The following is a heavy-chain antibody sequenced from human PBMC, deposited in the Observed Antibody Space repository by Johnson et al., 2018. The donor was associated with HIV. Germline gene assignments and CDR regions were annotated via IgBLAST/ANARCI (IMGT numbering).Heavy chain of an antibody. CDR1: GFTFSSYD. V-gene: IGHV3-13*01. CDR2: IGTAGDT. Sequence: VQLVESGGGLVQPGGSLRLSCAASGFTFSSYDMHWVRQATGKGLEWVSAIGTAGDTYYPGSVKGRFTISRDNSKNTVYLQMNSLRAEDTAVFYCAKRVSGWNFGVDAFDIWGQGTMVTVSS. J-gene: IGHJ3*02. CDR3: AKRVSGWNFGVDAFDI. D-gene: IGHD6-19*01.